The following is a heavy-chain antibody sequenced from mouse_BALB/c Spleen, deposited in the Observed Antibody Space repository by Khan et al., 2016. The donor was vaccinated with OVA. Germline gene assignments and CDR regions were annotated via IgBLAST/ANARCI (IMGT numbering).Heavy chain of an antibody. D-gene: IGHD2-10*01. Sequence: QVQLKESGPGLVEPSQSLSNTCTISGFSLTNYGVHWVRKPPGKGLEWLVVIWSDGSTTYNSDLKSRLSISKDNSKSQVFLKMNSLQTDDTAMYSCARQPYYHYYVMDYWGQGTSVTVSS. J-gene: IGHJ4*01. CDR2: IWSDGST. CDR1: GFSLTNYG. V-gene: IGHV2-6-1*01. CDR3: ARQPYYHYYVMDY.